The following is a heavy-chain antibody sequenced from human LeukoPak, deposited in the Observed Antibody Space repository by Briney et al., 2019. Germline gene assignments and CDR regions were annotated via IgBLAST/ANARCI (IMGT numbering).Heavy chain of an antibody. J-gene: IGHJ2*01. CDR3: ARVPMDCSGGSCPYWYFDL. V-gene: IGHV3-21*01. Sequence: PGRSLRLSCAASGFTFSSYGMHWVRQAPGKGLEWVSSISSSSSYIYYADSVKGRFTISRDNAKNSLYLQMNSLRAEDTAVYYCARVPMDCSGGSCPYWYFDLWGRGTLVTVSS. CDR1: GFTFSSYG. D-gene: IGHD2-15*01. CDR2: ISSSSSYI.